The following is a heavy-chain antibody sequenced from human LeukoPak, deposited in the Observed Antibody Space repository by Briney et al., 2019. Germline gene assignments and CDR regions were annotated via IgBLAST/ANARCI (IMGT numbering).Heavy chain of an antibody. CDR2: ISSSSSYI. CDR3: ARDRENYSYGSSFDY. D-gene: IGHD5-18*01. J-gene: IGHJ4*02. V-gene: IGHV3-21*01. Sequence: GGSLRLSCAASGFTFSSYSMNWVRQAPGEGLEWVSSISSSSSYIYYADSVKGRFTISRDNAKNSLYLQMNSLRAEDTAVYYCARDRENYSYGSSFDYWGQGTLVTVSS. CDR1: GFTFSSYS.